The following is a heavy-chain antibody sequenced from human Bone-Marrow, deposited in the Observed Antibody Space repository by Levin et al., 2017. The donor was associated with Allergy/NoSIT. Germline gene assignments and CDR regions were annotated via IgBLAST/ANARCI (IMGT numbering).Heavy chain of an antibody. CDR1: GGSFSGYY. J-gene: IGHJ4*02. V-gene: IGHV4-34*01. CDR2: INHSGST. Sequence: SQTLSLTCAVYGGSFSGYYWSWIRQPPGKGLEWIGEINHSGSTNYNPSLKSRVTISVDTSKNQFSLKLSSVTAADTAVYYCARGPLTGHFDYWGQGTLVTVSS. D-gene: IGHD1-14*01. CDR3: ARGPLTGHFDY.